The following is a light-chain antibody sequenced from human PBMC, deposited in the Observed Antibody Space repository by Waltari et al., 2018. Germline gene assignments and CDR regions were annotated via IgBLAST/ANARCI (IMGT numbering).Light chain of an antibody. J-gene: IGLJ2*01. CDR3: SSYAVSNNLL. Sequence: QSALTQPPPASGSPGQSVTLSCTGTSRDVGGYKYFPWYQQHPGKAPRLIIYEVNRRPSGVPDRFSGSKSGNTASLTVSGLQAEDEADYYCSSYAVSNNLLFGGGTKLTVL. CDR2: EVN. V-gene: IGLV2-8*01. CDR1: SRDVGGYKY.